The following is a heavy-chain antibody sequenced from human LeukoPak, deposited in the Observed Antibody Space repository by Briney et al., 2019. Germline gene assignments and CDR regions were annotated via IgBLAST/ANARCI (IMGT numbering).Heavy chain of an antibody. J-gene: IGHJ6*03. CDR1: GGTFSSYA. CDR3: ARDSKPLFGVVIEDYYYYYMDV. Sequence: ASVKVSCKASGGTFSSYAINWVRQAPGQGLEWMGWISAYNGNTNYAQKLQGRVTMTTDTSTSTAYMELRSLRSDDTALYYCARDSKPLFGVVIEDYYYYYMDVWGKGTTVTVSS. V-gene: IGHV1-18*01. CDR2: ISAYNGNT. D-gene: IGHD3-3*01.